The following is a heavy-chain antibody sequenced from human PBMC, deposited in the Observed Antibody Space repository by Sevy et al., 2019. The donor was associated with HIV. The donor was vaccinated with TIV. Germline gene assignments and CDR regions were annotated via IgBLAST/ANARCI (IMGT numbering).Heavy chain of an antibody. J-gene: IGHJ4*02. CDR1: GFTFSNAW. D-gene: IGHD6-19*01. V-gene: IGHV3-15*01. CDR2: IKSKADGGTT. CDR3: TTDDRSRWLDHFDY. Sequence: GGSLRLSCAASGFTFSNAWMSWVRQAPGKGLEWVGRIKSKADGGTTDYAAPVKGRFTISRDDSKKTLYLQMNSLKTEDTAMYYCTTDDRSRWLDHFDYWGQGTLVTVSS.